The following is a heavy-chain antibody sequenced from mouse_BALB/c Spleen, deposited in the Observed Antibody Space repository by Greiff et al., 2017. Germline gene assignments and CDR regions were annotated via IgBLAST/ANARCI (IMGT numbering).Heavy chain of an antibody. Sequence: EVQLVESGGGLVQPGGSLKLSCAASGFTFSSYGMSWVRQTPDKRLELVATINSNGGSTYYPDSVKGRFTISRDNAKNTLYLQMSSLKSEDTAMYYCARDEGTTARGYAMDYWGQGTSVTVSS. V-gene: IGHV5-6-3*01. CDR1: GFTFSSYG. CDR2: INSNGGST. D-gene: IGHD1-2*01. J-gene: IGHJ4*01. CDR3: ARDEGTTARGYAMDY.